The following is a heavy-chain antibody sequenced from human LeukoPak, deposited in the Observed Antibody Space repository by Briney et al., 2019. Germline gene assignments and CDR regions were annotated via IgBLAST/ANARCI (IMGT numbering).Heavy chain of an antibody. J-gene: IGHJ6*03. CDR2: INHSGST. D-gene: IGHD5-18*01. CDR1: GGSFSGYY. Sequence: SETLSLTCAVYGGSFSGYYWSWIRQPPGKGLDWIGEINHSGSTNYNPSLKSRVTISVDTSKNQFSLKLSSVTAADTAVYYCARRPRLWTYYYMDVWGKGTTVTISS. V-gene: IGHV4-34*01. CDR3: ARRPRLWTYYYMDV.